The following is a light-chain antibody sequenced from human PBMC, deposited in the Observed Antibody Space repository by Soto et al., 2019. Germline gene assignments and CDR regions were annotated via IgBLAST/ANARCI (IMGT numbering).Light chain of an antibody. CDR1: QSLGSN. Sequence: VVMTQSPATLSVSPGERAVLSCRASQSLGSNLAWYHHKPGQAPRLLLYEASVRATGIPARFSGDGSGTEFTLTISSLQSEDFGIYYCQKYNQWPWTIGPGTKV. V-gene: IGKV3-15*01. J-gene: IGKJ1*01. CDR3: QKYNQWPWT. CDR2: EAS.